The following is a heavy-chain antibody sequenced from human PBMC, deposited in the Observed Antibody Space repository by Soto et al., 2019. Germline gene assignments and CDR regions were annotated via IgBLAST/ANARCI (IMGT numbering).Heavy chain of an antibody. D-gene: IGHD3-9*01. CDR2: ITGGGDNT. J-gene: IGHJ4*02. CDR3: TQDGGSRDWLTVN. Sequence: EVQLLESGGDLVQPGGSLSLSCAASGFTFTSYAMSWIRQAPGKGLEWVSAITGGGDNTYYADSVKGRFTISRDNSKNTLYLQMNSLRADDTAFYYCTQDGGSRDWLTVNWGQGTLVTVSS. V-gene: IGHV3-23*01. CDR1: GFTFTSYA.